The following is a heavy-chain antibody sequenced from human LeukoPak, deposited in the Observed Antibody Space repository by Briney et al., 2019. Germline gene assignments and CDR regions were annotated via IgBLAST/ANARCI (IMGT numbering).Heavy chain of an antibody. CDR1: GGTFSSYA. J-gene: IGHJ4*02. V-gene: IGHV1-69*05. CDR2: IIPIFGTA. CDR3: ARGSNYDSTLDY. D-gene: IGHD3-3*01. Sequence: GASVKVSCKASGGTFSSYAISWVRQAPGLGLEWMGGIIPIFGTANYAQKFQGRVTITTDESTSTAYMELSSLRSEDTAVYYCARGSNYDSTLDYWGQGTLVTVSS.